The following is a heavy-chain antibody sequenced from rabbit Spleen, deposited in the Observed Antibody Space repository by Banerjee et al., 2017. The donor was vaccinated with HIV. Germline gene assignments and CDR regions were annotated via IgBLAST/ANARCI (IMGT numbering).Heavy chain of an antibody. D-gene: IGHD6-1*01. Sequence: QEQLVESGGGLVQPEGSLTLNCTVSGFSFSFNWICWVRQAPGKGLEWIACIDTSDGDTDYANWPKGRFTISKASSTTVTLQMTSLTAADTATYFCVREAGYGGYGDGNLWGQGTMVTV. J-gene: IGHJ4*01. CDR2: IDTSDGDT. CDR1: GFSFSFNW. V-gene: IGHV1S45*01. CDR3: VREAGYGGYGDGNL.